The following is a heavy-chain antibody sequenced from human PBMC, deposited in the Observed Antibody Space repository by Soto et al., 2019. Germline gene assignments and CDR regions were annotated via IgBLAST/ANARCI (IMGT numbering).Heavy chain of an antibody. D-gene: IGHD4-17*01. CDR1: CGSISSGGYS. Sequence: SDTLSLTCAVSCGSISSGGYSWSWIRQPPGKGLEWIGYIYHSGSTYYNPSLKSRVTISVDRSKNQFSLKLSSVTAADTAVYYCARGSPVTTDYWGQGTLVTVSS. J-gene: IGHJ4*02. V-gene: IGHV4-30-2*01. CDR2: IYHSGST. CDR3: ARGSPVTTDY.